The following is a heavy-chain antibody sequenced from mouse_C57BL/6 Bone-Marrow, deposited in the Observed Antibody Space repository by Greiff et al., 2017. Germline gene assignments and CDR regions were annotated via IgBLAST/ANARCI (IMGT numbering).Heavy chain of an antibody. V-gene: IGHV5-6*01. CDR3: ARWGYGRRDFDY. CDR1: GFTFSSYG. CDR2: ISSGGSYT. J-gene: IGHJ2*01. D-gene: IGHD1-1*01. Sequence: EVKLQESGGDLVKPGGSLKLSCAASGFTFSSYGMSWVRQTPDKRLEWVATISSGGSYTYYPDSVKGRFTISRDNAKNTLYLQMSSLKSEDTAMSYCARWGYGRRDFDYWGQGTTLTVSS.